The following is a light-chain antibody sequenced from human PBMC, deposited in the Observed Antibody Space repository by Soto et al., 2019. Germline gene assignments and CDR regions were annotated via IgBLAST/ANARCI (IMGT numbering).Light chain of an antibody. CDR2: SDD. J-gene: IGLJ3*02. V-gene: IGLV1-44*01. CDR3: ASWEDSLNGWV. Sequence: QSVLTQPPSASGTPGQRVTISCSGSSSNVGSNTVSWYQQLPGTAPKVLIYSDDQRPSGVPDRFSGSRSGSSASLAISGLQSGDEADYHCASWEDSLNGWVIGGGTKVTVL. CDR1: SSNVGSNT.